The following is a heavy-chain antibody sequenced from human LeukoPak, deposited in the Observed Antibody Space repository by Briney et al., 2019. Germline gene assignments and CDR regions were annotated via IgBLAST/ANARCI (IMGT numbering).Heavy chain of an antibody. V-gene: IGHV3-53*01. D-gene: IGHD2-15*01. Sequence: GGSLRLSCAASGFTVSSNYMSWVRQAPGKGLEWVSVFQRCRSTYYADSVKGRFNISSDNSKNTLYLQMNSLRAEDTAVYYCARDSYCSGGSCYGKVYYMDVWGKGTTVTASS. J-gene: IGHJ6*03. CDR3: ARDSYCSGGSCYGKVYYMDV. CDR1: GFTVSSNY. CDR2: FQRCRST.